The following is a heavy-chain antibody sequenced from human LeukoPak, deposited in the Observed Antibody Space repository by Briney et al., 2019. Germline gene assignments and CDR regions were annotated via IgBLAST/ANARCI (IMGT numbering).Heavy chain of an antibody. Sequence: GGSLRLSCAASGFTFDDCGMSWVRQAPGKGLECVSGINWNGGSTGYADSVKGRFTISRDSAKNSLYLQMNSLRAEDTALYHCARVSSYGLNDGFDMWGQGTMVTVSS. CDR3: ARVSSYGLNDGFDM. D-gene: IGHD5-18*01. J-gene: IGHJ3*02. CDR1: GFTFDDCG. V-gene: IGHV3-20*01. CDR2: INWNGGST.